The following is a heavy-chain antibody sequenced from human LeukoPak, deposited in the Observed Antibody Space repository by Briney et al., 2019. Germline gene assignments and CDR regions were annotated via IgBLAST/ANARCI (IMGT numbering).Heavy chain of an antibody. Sequence: PGGSLRLSCAASGFTFSSYSMNWVRQAPGKGLEWVSSISSSSSYIYYADSVKGRFTISRDNAKNSLYLQMNSLRAEDTAVYYCARKPPVVTPFNYGGKGTLATVPS. CDR1: GFTFSSYS. D-gene: IGHD4-23*01. CDR3: ARKPPVVTPFNY. V-gene: IGHV3-21*01. J-gene: IGHJ4*02. CDR2: ISSSSSYI.